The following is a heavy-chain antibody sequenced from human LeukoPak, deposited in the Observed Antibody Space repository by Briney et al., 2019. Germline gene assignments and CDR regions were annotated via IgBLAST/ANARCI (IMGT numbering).Heavy chain of an antibody. CDR3: AKTLMSGTYGSQWLQRPYYFDY. Sequence: GGSLKLSCAASGFTFSSYAMSWVRQAPGKGLEWVSAISGSGGSTYYADSVKGRFTISRDNSKNTLYLQMNSLRAEDTAVYYCAKTLMSGTYGSQWLQRPYYFDYWGQGTLVTVSS. CDR1: GFTFSSYA. V-gene: IGHV3-23*01. J-gene: IGHJ4*02. CDR2: ISGSGGST. D-gene: IGHD6-19*01.